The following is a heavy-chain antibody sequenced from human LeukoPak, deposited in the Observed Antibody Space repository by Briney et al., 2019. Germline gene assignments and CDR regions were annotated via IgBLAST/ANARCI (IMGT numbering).Heavy chain of an antibody. V-gene: IGHV3-30*07. CDR3: VRGRGITVGGRKTLAY. CDR2: ISYDGSSQ. Sequence: GGSLRLSCGASGFTFTSYAIHWVRQAPGKGLEWVSVISYDGSSQHYAESVKGRLTISRDNSKNTLSLQMNSLRADDTGVYYCVRGRGITVGGRKTLAYCGQGILVTVSS. D-gene: IGHD6-19*01. J-gene: IGHJ4*02. CDR1: GFTFTSYA.